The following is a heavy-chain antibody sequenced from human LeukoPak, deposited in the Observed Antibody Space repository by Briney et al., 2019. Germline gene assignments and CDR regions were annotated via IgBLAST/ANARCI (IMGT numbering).Heavy chain of an antibody. J-gene: IGHJ5*02. CDR3: ARGSYCSGGSCYRWRRNWFDP. D-gene: IGHD2-15*01. CDR1: GGSFSGHY. Sequence: SETLSLTCAVYGGSFSGHYWSWIRQPPGKGLEWIGEINHSGSTNYNPSLKSRVTISVDTSKNQFSLKLSSVTAADTAVYYCARGSYCSGGSCYRWRRNWFDPWGQGTLVTVSS. V-gene: IGHV4-34*01. CDR2: INHSGST.